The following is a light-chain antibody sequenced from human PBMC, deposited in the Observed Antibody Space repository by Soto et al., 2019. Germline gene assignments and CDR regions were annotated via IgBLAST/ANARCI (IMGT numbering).Light chain of an antibody. V-gene: IGKV3-20*01. Sequence: EIVLTQSPGTLSLSPGERATLSCRASQSVSSSYLARYQQKPGQAPRLLIYGASFRATGIPDRFSGSGSGTDFTLTISALEPEDFAVYYCQQYGSSRTFGQGTKVDIK. CDR3: QQYGSSRT. CDR1: QSVSSSY. J-gene: IGKJ1*01. CDR2: GAS.